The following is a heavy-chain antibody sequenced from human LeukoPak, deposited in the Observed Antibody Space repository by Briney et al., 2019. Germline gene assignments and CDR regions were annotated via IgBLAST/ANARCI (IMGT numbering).Heavy chain of an antibody. J-gene: IGHJ4*02. V-gene: IGHV3-21*01. CDR2: ISSSSYI. CDR1: GFTFSSYS. Sequence: GGSLRLSCAASGFTFSSYSMNWVRQAPGKGLEWVSSISSSSYIYYADSVKGRFTISRDNAKNSLYLQMNSLRAEDTAVYYCARESYYYGSGSYPPVDYWGQGTLVTVSS. CDR3: ARESYYYGSGSYPPVDY. D-gene: IGHD3-10*01.